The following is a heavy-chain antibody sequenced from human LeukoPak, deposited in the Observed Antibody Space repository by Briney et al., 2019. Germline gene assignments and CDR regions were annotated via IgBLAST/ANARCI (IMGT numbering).Heavy chain of an antibody. D-gene: IGHD4-17*01. CDR1: GFTFSSYS. CDR2: ISSSSSYI. CDR3: ARDRARVTIGSLDP. J-gene: IGHJ5*02. V-gene: IGHV3-21*01. Sequence: GGSLRLSCAASGFTFSSYSMNWVRQAPGRGLEWVSSISSSSSYIYYADSVKGRFTISRDNARNSLYLQMNSLRAEDTAVYYCARDRARVTIGSLDPWGQGTLVTVSS.